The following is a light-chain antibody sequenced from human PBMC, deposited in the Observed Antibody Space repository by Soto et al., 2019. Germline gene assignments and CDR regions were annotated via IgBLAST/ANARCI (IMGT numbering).Light chain of an antibody. CDR3: CSYAGSSTYV. V-gene: IGLV2-23*01. Sequence: QSALTQPASVSGSPGQSITISCTGTSSDVGSYNLVSWYQQHPGKAPKLMIYEGSKRPSGVSNRFSGSKSGNTASLTISGLQAEDEADYYCCSYAGSSTYVFGTGTKVNV. CDR2: EGS. J-gene: IGLJ1*01. CDR1: SSDVGSYNL.